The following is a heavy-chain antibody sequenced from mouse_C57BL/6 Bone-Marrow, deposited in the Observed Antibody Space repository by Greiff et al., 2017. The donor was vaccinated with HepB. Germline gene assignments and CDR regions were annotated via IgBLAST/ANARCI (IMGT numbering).Heavy chain of an antibody. CDR1: GFTFSDAW. CDR3: TRTQIYYGNPYFDY. J-gene: IGHJ2*01. D-gene: IGHD2-1*01. Sequence: EVNLVESGGGLVQPGGSMKLSCAASGFTFSDAWMDWVRQSPEKGLEWVAEIRNKANNHATYYAESVKGRFTISRDDSKSSVYLQMNSLRAEDTGIYYCTRTQIYYGNPYFDYWGQGTTLTVSS. V-gene: IGHV6-6*01. CDR2: IRNKANNHAT.